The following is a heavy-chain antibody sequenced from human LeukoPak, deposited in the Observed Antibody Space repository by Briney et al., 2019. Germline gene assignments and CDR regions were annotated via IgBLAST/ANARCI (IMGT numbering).Heavy chain of an antibody. D-gene: IGHD3-3*01. CDR3: ARADLYYDFWSGYWFDP. CDR1: GYSISSGYY. CDR2: IYHSGST. Sequence: SETLSLTCTVSGYSISSGYYWGWIRQPPGKGLEWIGSIYHSGSTYYNPSLRSRVTISVDTSKNQFSLKLSSVTAADTAVYYCARADLYYDFWSGYWFDPWGQGTLVTVSS. J-gene: IGHJ5*02. V-gene: IGHV4-38-2*02.